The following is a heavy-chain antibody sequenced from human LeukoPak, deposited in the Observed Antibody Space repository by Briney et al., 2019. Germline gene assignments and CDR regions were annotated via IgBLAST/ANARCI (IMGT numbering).Heavy chain of an antibody. V-gene: IGHV4-59*01. CDR2: LYYIGST. CDR1: GGSICTYY. Sequence: SETLSLTSAVSGGSICTYYWSRICPPPGKGLEWIVYLYYIGSTNYNTSLKSRVTTSVATTKTRFPLMLSSMTAAPTAGYYCAKRGVVGATSSFDYWGQGTLVIVSA. CDR3: AKRGVVGATSSFDY. D-gene: IGHD1-26*01. J-gene: IGHJ4*02.